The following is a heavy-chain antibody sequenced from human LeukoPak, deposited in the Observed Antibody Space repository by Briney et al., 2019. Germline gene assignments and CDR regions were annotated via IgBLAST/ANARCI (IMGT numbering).Heavy chain of an antibody. CDR2: FDPEDGET. Sequence: GASVKVSCKVSGYTLTELSMHWVRQAPGKGLEWMGGFDPEDGETIYAQKFQGRVTMTEDTSTDTAYMELSSLRSEDTAVYYCARAPHLGGNRPEGGTYFDYWGQGTLVTVSS. CDR3: ARAPHLGGNRPEGGTYFDY. J-gene: IGHJ4*02. V-gene: IGHV1-24*01. D-gene: IGHD4-23*01. CDR1: GYTLTELS.